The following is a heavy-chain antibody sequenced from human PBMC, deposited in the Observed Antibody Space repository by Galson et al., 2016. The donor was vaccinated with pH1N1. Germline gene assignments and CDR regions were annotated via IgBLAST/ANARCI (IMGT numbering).Heavy chain of an antibody. CDR2: FTAEDGET. V-gene: IGHV1-24*01. J-gene: IGHJ6*03. Sequence: SVKVSCKVSGYLLTELSIFWVRQAPGKGLEWMGGFTAEDGETVYAQKFPGRVTMTEDTSTDTAYMELSSLRYEDTAVYYCATNSIDYYYYYMDVWGKGTTVTVSS. CDR3: ATNSIDYYYYYMDV. CDR1: GYLLTELS. D-gene: IGHD4-23*01.